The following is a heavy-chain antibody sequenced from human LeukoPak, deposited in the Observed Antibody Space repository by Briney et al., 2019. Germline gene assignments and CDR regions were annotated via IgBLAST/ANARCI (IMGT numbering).Heavy chain of an antibody. CDR2: ISGSNGNT. V-gene: IGHV1-18*01. Sequence: ASVKVSCKASSYTFTRYGISWVRQAPGQGLEWMGWISGSNGNTNYAQKFQGRVSMTADTSTSTAYMELRSLRSDDTAVYYCARDGCSSTSCYARPNWFDPWGQGTLVTVSS. J-gene: IGHJ5*02. CDR1: SYTFTRYG. D-gene: IGHD2-2*01. CDR3: ARDGCSSTSCYARPNWFDP.